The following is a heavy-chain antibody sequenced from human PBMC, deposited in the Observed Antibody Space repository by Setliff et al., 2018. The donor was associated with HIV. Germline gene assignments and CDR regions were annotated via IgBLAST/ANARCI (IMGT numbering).Heavy chain of an antibody. V-gene: IGHV3-30*02. J-gene: IGHJ4*02. CDR3: AKTSSSSEYYFDY. CDR2: IRYDGSNK. D-gene: IGHD6-13*01. Sequence: WIRQAPGKGLEWVAFIRYDGSNKYYADSVKGRFTISRDNSKNTLYLQMNSLRAEDTAVYYCAKTSSSSEYYFDYWGQGTLVTVSS.